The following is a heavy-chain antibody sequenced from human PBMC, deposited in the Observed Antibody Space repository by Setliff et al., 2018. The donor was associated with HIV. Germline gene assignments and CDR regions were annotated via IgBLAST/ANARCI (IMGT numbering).Heavy chain of an antibody. D-gene: IGHD2-2*01. CDR1: GGSISSGDYY. CDR3: ARGHCSGTNCYGVDYYGMDV. J-gene: IGHJ6*02. V-gene: IGHV4-30-4*01. CDR2: IYHSEYT. Sequence: KTSETLSLTCTVSGGSISSGDYYWSWIRQPPGKGLEWIGEIYHSEYTNYNASLKSRVSMSVDKSKNQFSLKLTSVTAADTAVYYCARGHCSGTNCYGVDYYGMDVWGQGTTVTVSS.